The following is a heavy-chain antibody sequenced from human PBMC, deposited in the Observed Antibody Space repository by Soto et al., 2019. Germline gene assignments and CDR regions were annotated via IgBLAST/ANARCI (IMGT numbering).Heavy chain of an antibody. CDR2: INPNSGGT. V-gene: IGHV1-2*02. CDR1: GYTLTCYY. Sequence: GASVKVSSKASGYTLTCYYMHWARQAPGQGLEWMGWINPNSGGTNYARKFQGRVTMTRDTSISTAYMELSRLRSDDTAVYYCARPSLAMVRGVIILPYYWGQGTLVTVSS. J-gene: IGHJ4*02. D-gene: IGHD3-10*01. CDR3: ARPSLAMVRGVIILPYY.